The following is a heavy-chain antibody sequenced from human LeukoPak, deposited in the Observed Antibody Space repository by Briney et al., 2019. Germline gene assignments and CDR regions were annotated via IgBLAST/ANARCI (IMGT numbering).Heavy chain of an antibody. Sequence: GASVKVSCKASGGTFSSYAISWVRQAPGQGLEWMGRIIPIFGTANYAQKFQGRVTITTDESTSTAYMELSSLGSEDTAVYYCARGYCSGGSCHDAFDIWGQGTMVTVSS. J-gene: IGHJ3*02. V-gene: IGHV1-69*05. CDR2: IIPIFGTA. CDR1: GGTFSSYA. D-gene: IGHD2-15*01. CDR3: ARGYCSGGSCHDAFDI.